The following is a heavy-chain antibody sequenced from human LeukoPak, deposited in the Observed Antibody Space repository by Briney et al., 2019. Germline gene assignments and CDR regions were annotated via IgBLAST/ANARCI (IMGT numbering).Heavy chain of an antibody. CDR3: ARSKALGGATAADY. CDR1: GYTFTSYG. J-gene: IGHJ4*02. D-gene: IGHD1-26*01. V-gene: IGHV1-18*01. Sequence: ASVKVSCKASGYTFTSYGISWVRQAPGQGLEWMGWISAYNGNTNYAQELQGRVTMTTDTSTSTAYMELRSLRSDDTAVYYCARSKALGGATAADYWGQGTLVTVSS. CDR2: ISAYNGNT.